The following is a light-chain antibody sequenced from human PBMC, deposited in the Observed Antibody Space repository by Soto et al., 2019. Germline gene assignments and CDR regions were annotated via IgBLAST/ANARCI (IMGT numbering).Light chain of an antibody. CDR1: QSVSRW. V-gene: IGKV1-5*03. Sequence: DIQMTQSPSTLSSSVGDRVTISCRASQSVSRWLAWYQQKPGQAPQLLIYRTSNLEAGVRSRFSGSGSRTEFTLTISRLQPDDFGTYYCKQANSFGPGTKVDIK. CDR3: KQANS. J-gene: IGKJ3*01. CDR2: RTS.